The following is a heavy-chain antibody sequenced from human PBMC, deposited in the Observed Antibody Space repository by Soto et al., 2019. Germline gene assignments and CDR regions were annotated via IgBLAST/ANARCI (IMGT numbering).Heavy chain of an antibody. CDR2: ISYDGSNK. CDR3: ARDWVWFGAHPIDY. D-gene: IGHD3-10*01. Sequence: QVQLVESGGCVVQPGGSMRLSCAASGFTFSNYGMHWVRQAPGKGLEWVAVISYDGSNKYYADSVKGRFTISRDNSKNTLYLQMNSLTTEDTAVYYCARDWVWFGAHPIDYWGQGTLVTVSS. J-gene: IGHJ4*02. CDR1: GFTFSNYG. V-gene: IGHV3-30*03.